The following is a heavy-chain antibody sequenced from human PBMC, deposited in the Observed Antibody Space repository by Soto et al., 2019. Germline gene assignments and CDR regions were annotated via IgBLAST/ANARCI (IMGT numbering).Heavy chain of an antibody. CDR1: GYTFTTYY. Sequence: QVHLVQSGAEVKRPGASVKISCRTSGYTFTTYYIHWVRQAPGQGIEWMGIINPIGGSTTYPQKFQGRVTRTRDTPTSTVYLDLGSLSSEDTAVYYCARGHTAADHWGQGTLVTVSS. J-gene: IGHJ4*02. D-gene: IGHD2-2*01. V-gene: IGHV1-46*01. CDR3: ARGHTAADH. CDR2: INPIGGST.